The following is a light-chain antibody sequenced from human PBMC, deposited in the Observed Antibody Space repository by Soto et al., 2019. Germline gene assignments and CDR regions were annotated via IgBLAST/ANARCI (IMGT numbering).Light chain of an antibody. J-gene: IGKJ2*01. V-gene: IGKV1-5*03. CDR1: QSFSSW. CDR2: KAS. CDR3: QQYNSYLYT. Sequence: DIQMTQSPSTLSASVGDRVTITCRASQSFSSWLAWYQQKPGKAPKLLIYKASSLGSGVPSRFSGSGSGTEFTLTISSLQPDDFATYYCQQYNSYLYTFGQGTKLEIK.